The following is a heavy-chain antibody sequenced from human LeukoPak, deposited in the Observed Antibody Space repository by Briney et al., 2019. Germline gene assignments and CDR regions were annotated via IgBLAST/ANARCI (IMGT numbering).Heavy chain of an antibody. V-gene: IGHV4-59*12. CDR3: ARSGYDSSGYYYRGIPHDY. CDR2: IYYSGST. D-gene: IGHD3-22*01. J-gene: IGHJ4*02. CDR1: GGSISSYY. Sequence: SETLSLTCTVSGGSISSYYWSWIRQPPGKGLEWIGYIYYSGSTNYNPPLKSRVTISVDTSKNQFSLKLSSVTAADTAVYYCARSGYDSSGYYYRGIPHDYWGQGTLVTVSS.